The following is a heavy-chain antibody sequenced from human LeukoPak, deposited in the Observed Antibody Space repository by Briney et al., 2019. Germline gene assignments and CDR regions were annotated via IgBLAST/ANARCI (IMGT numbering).Heavy chain of an antibody. J-gene: IGHJ4*02. V-gene: IGHV3-30-3*01. D-gene: IGHD3-3*01. CDR1: GFTVSSYA. CDR3: ATDRLGYYDFWSGHIDY. CDR2: LSYDGSNK. Sequence: PGRSLRLSCAASGFTVSSYAMHWVRQAPGKGLEWVAVLSYDGSNKYYADSVKGRFTISRDNSKNTLYLQMNSLRAEDTAVYYCATDRLGYYDFWSGHIDYWGQGTLVTASS.